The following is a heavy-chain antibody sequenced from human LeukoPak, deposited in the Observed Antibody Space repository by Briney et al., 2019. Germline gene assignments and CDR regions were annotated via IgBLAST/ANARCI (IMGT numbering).Heavy chain of an antibody. J-gene: IGHJ5*02. CDR1: GGSISSSSYY. V-gene: IGHV4-39*07. CDR3: ARVRYKGGWFDP. CDR2: IYYSGST. Sequence: SETLSLTCTVSGGSISSSSYYWGWIRQPPGKGLEWIGSIYYSGSTYYNPSLKSRVTTSVDTSKNQFSLKLSSVTAADTAVYYCARVRYKGGWFDPWGQGTLVTVSS. D-gene: IGHD1-1*01.